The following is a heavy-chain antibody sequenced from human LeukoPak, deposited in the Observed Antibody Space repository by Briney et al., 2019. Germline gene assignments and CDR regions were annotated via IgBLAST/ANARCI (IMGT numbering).Heavy chain of an antibody. D-gene: IGHD3-22*01. CDR3: AKDISSGYYFDY. CDR1: GFTLSSYG. Sequence: GGSLRLSCAASGFTLSSYGLSWVRQAPGRGLEWISAISGDDGSTYHVDSVKGRFTISRDNSKNTLYLQMNSLRAEDTALYYCAKDISSGYYFDYWGQGTLVTVSS. CDR2: ISGDDGST. V-gene: IGHV3-23*01. J-gene: IGHJ4*02.